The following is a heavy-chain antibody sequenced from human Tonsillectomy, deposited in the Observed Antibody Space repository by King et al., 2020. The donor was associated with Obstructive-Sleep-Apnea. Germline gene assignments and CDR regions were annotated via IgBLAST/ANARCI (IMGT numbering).Heavy chain of an antibody. CDR2: INSDGSST. D-gene: IGHD5-18*01. CDR1: GFTFSRYW. V-gene: IGHV3-74*01. Sequence: VQLVESGGGLVQPGGSLRLSCAASGFTFSRYWMHWVRQAPGKGLVWVSRINSDGSSTSYADSVKGRFTISRANAKNTLYLQMNSLRAEDTALYYCTAGYSYGWHYFDYWGQGTLVTVSS. J-gene: IGHJ4*02. CDR3: TAGYSYGWHYFDY.